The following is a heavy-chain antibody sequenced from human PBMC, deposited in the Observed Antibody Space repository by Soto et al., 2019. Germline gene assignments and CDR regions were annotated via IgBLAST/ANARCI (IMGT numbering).Heavy chain of an antibody. Sequence: QLQLQESGPGLVKPSETLSLTCTVSGGSISSSSYYWGWIRQAPGKGLEWIGSIYYSGSTYYNPSLKSRVTISVDTSKNQFSLKLSSVTAADTAVYYCARHPYDSSGYYSFWGQGTLVTVSS. J-gene: IGHJ4*02. V-gene: IGHV4-39*01. CDR2: IYYSGST. CDR3: ARHPYDSSGYYSF. CDR1: GGSISSSSYY. D-gene: IGHD3-22*01.